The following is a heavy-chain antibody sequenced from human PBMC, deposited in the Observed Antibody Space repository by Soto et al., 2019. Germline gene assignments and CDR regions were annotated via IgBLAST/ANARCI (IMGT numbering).Heavy chain of an antibody. CDR2: IIPIFGTA. CDR3: ARDKVGYYDSSGYYRVSVPPDYYYGMDV. J-gene: IGHJ6*02. Sequence: QVQLVQSGAEVKKPGSSVKVSCKASGGTFSSYAISWVRQAPGQGLEWMGGIIPIFGTANYAQKFQGRVTITADESTSTACMELSSLRSEDTAVYYCARDKVGYYDSSGYYRVSVPPDYYYGMDVWGQGTTVTVSS. V-gene: IGHV1-69*01. D-gene: IGHD3-22*01. CDR1: GGTFSSYA.